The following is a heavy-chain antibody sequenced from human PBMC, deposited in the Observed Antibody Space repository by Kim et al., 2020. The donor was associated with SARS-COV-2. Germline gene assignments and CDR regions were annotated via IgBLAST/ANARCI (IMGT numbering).Heavy chain of an antibody. Sequence: SETLSLTCAVYGGSFSGYYWSWIRQPPGKGLEWIGEINHSGSTNYNPSLKSRVTISVDTSKNQFSLKLSSVTAADTAVYYCARGAEYYDFWSGYLVYFD. V-gene: IGHV4-34*01. J-gene: IGHJ4*01. CDR3: ARGAEYYDFWSGYLVYFD. CDR1: GGSFSGYY. CDR2: INHSGST. D-gene: IGHD3-3*01.